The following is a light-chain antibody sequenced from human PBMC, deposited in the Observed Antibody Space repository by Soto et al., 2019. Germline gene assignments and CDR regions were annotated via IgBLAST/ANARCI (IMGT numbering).Light chain of an antibody. Sequence: DIQMTQSPSTLSASVGDRVTITCRASQSISSWLAWYQQKPGKAPTLLIYKASSLESGVPSRFSGSGSGTEFTLTISSLQPDDFATYYCQQYQTNTWTFGQGTKVEIK. V-gene: IGKV1-5*03. CDR1: QSISSW. CDR3: QQYQTNTWT. CDR2: KAS. J-gene: IGKJ1*01.